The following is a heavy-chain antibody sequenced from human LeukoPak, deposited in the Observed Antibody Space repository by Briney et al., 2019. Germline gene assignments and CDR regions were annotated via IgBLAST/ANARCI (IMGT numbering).Heavy chain of an antibody. CDR2: IYYSGST. V-gene: IGHV4-39*07. Sequence: SETLSLTCTVSGGSISSSSYYWGWLRQPPGKGLEWIGSIYYSGSTYYNQSLKSRVTISVDTSKNQFSLKLSSVTAADTAVYYCARGSKPGGGIDYWGQGTLVTVSS. CDR1: GGSISSSSYY. J-gene: IGHJ4*02. D-gene: IGHD1-14*01. CDR3: ARGSKPGGGIDY.